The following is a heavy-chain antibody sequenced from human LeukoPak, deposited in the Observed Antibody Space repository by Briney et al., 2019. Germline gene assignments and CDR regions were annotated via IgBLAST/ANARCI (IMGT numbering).Heavy chain of an antibody. V-gene: IGHV1-8*02. CDR1: GGTFSSYA. Sequence: ASVKVSCKASGGTFSSYAISWVRQAPGQGLEWMGWMNPNSGNTGYAQKFQGRVTMTRNTSISTAYMELSSLRSEDTAVYYCARGPGYDILTGSAFDYWGQGTLVTVSS. J-gene: IGHJ4*02. D-gene: IGHD3-9*01. CDR2: MNPNSGNT. CDR3: ARGPGYDILTGSAFDY.